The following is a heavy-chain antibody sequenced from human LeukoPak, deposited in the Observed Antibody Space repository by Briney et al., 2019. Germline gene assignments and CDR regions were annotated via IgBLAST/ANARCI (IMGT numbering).Heavy chain of an antibody. Sequence: GGSPRLSCAASGFTFSNHWMNWVRQAPGKGLEWVANIKQDGSERYYVDSVKGRFTISRDNAKNSLYLQMNSLRAEDTAVYYCARGSLGAFDSWGQGALVTVSS. CDR2: IKQDGSER. CDR3: ARGSLGAFDS. J-gene: IGHJ4*02. CDR1: GFTFSNHW. D-gene: IGHD1-26*01. V-gene: IGHV3-7*05.